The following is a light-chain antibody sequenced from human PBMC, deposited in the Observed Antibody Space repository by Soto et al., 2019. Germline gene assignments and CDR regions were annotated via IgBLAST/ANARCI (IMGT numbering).Light chain of an antibody. CDR3: QSYDSSLSAVV. CDR1: SSNIGAHYD. J-gene: IGLJ3*02. CDR2: GNS. Sequence: QSVLTQPPSVSGAPGQRVTISCTGSSSNIGAHYDVHWYQQLPGTAPKLLIYGNSNRPSGVPDRFSGSKSDTSASLAITGLQAEDEADYYCQSYDSSLSAVVFGGGTKLTVL. V-gene: IGLV1-40*01.